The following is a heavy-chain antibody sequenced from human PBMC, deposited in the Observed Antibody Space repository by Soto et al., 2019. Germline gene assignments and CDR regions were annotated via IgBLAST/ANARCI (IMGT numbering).Heavy chain of an antibody. CDR1: GFTFSSYG. D-gene: IGHD6-6*01. V-gene: IGHV3-33*01. CDR3: AREGEGSIEARGDY. CDR2: IWYDGSNK. Sequence: PGGSLRLSCAASGFTFSSYGMHWVRQAPGKGLEWVAVIWYDGSNKYYADSVKGRFTISRDNSKNTLYLQMNSLRAEDTAVYYCAREGEGSIEARGDYWGQGTLVTVSS. J-gene: IGHJ4*02.